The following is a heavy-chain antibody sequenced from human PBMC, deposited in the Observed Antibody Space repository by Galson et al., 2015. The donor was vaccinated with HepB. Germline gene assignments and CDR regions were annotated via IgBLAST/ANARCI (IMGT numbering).Heavy chain of an antibody. D-gene: IGHD3-3*01. CDR1: GGTFSSYA. J-gene: IGHJ4*02. V-gene: IGHV1-69*13. CDR2: IIPIFGTA. CDR3: ASTHVLRFLEWLQNIHQWDY. Sequence: SVKVSCKASGGTFSSYAISWVRQAPGQGLEWMGGIIPIFGTANYAQKFQGRVTITADESTSTAYMELSSLRSEDTAVYYYASTHVLRFLEWLQNIHQWDYWGQGTLVTVSS.